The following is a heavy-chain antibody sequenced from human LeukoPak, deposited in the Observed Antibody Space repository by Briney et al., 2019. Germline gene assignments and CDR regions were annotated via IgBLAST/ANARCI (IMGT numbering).Heavy chain of an antibody. CDR3: VRVPSSYYYGMDV. V-gene: IGHV1-46*01. CDR1: GYTFTSYY. Sequence: ASVKVSCKASGYTFTSYYIHWVRQAPGQGLEWMGIINPSDGSTSYAQKFQDRVTMTRDTSMSTVYMELRSLRSEDTAVYFCVRVPSSYYYGMDVWGQGTTVTVSS. D-gene: IGHD2-2*01. CDR2: INPSDGST. J-gene: IGHJ6*02.